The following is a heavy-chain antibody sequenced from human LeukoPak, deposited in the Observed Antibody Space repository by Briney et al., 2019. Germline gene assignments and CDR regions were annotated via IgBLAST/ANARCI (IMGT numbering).Heavy chain of an antibody. Sequence: SETLSLTCTVSGGSISSSSYYWGWIRQPPGKGLEWIGSIYYSGSTYYNPSLKSRVTISVDTSKNQFSLKLSSVTAADTAVYYCARGSGVRGDYWGQGTLVTVSS. D-gene: IGHD3-10*01. CDR2: IYYSGST. J-gene: IGHJ4*02. CDR3: ARGSGVRGDY. V-gene: IGHV4-39*01. CDR1: GGSISSSSYY.